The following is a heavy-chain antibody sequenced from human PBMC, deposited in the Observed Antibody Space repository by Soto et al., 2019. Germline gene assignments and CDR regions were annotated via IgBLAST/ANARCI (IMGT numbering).Heavy chain of an antibody. CDR2: IYPGDSDT. Sequence: GGALTISCKGFGYNFSTHLIGWGGQMPGKGLEWMGIIYPGDSDTRYSPSFQGQVTISADKSISTAYLQWSSLKASDTAMYYCARHLDTDFFDIWGQGTMVTVSS. V-gene: IGHV5-51*01. CDR1: GYNFSTHL. J-gene: IGHJ3*02. CDR3: ARHLDTDFFDI. D-gene: IGHD5-18*01.